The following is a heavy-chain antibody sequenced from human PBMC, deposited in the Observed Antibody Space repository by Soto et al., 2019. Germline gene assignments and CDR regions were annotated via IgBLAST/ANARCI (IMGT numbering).Heavy chain of an antibody. CDR1: GGSISGSY. Sequence: SETLSLTCSVSGGSISGSYWSWIRQPAGKGLEWIGRVYAAGNTNYNPSLTGRVTMSIDTSKKQFSLRMTSLTAADTAVYFCARVFDYWSGFYVYWGQGILVTVSS. CDR3: ARVFDYWSGFYVY. D-gene: IGHD3-3*01. V-gene: IGHV4-4*07. CDR2: VYAAGNT. J-gene: IGHJ4*02.